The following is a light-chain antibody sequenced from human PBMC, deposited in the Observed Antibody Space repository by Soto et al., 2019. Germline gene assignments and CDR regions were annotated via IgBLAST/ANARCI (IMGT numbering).Light chain of an antibody. CDR1: SSDVGGYNY. CDR3: NSYTSSSNSV. J-gene: IGLJ1*01. V-gene: IGLV2-14*01. CDR2: EVS. Sequence: QSALTQPASVSGSPGQSITISCTGTSSDVGGYNYVSWYQHHPGKAPKLMIYEVSNRPSGVSNRFSGSKSGNTASLTISGLQAEDEADYYCNSYTSSSNSVFGTGTKVTVL.